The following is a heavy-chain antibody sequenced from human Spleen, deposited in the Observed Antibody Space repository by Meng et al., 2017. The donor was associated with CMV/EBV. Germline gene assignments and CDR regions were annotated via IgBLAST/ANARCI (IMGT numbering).Heavy chain of an antibody. CDR3: GKRAEVYNAAWNWTDP. J-gene: IGHJ5*02. Sequence: CGFTFSSYDMPWVRPATGKGLEWVSAIGTAGDTYCPGSVKGQFTISRENAKKSLYLQMNSLRAEDTAVCYCGKRAEVYNAAWNWTDPWGQGPWSPSPQ. V-gene: IGHV3-13*03. CDR1: GFTFSSYD. D-gene: IGHD3/OR15-3a*01. CDR2: IGTAGDT.